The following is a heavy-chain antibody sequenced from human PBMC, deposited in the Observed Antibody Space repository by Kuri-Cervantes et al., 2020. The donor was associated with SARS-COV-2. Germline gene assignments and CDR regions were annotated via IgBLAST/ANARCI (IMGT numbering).Heavy chain of an antibody. J-gene: IGHJ6*03. CDR3: ARGRRIAAAGRSLKYYYYMDV. V-gene: IGHV3-7*01. Sequence: GESLKISCAASGFTFSSYEMNWVRQAPGKGLEWVANIKQDGSEKYYVDSVKGRFTISRDNAKNSLYLQMNSLRAEDTAAYYCARGRRIAAAGRSLKYYYYMDVWGKGTTVTVSS. CDR2: IKQDGSEK. D-gene: IGHD6-13*01. CDR1: GFTFSSYE.